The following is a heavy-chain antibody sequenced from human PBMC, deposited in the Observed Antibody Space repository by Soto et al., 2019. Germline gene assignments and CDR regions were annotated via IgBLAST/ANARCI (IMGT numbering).Heavy chain of an antibody. CDR3: ASFFFGDYGAGFDC. V-gene: IGHV4-59*01. CDR2: IFYSGSF. D-gene: IGHD4-17*01. Sequence: QVQLQESGPGLVKPSETLSLTCTVSGGSLSSYYWGWIRQSPGKGLEWIGSIFYSGSFDHTPALRSRATISLDTSKNQFSMKLTSVTVADTAVYYCASFFFGDYGAGFDCWGQGTQVAVSS. J-gene: IGHJ4*02. CDR1: GGSLSSYY.